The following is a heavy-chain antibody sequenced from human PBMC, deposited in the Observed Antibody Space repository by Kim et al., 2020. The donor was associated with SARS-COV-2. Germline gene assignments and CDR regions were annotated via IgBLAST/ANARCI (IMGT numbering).Heavy chain of an antibody. J-gene: IGHJ5*02. CDR3: ARRDAAAALWGWFDP. D-gene: IGHD6-13*01. CDR1: GYSFTSYW. CDR2: IYPGDSDT. Sequence: GESLKISCKGSGYSFTSYWIGWVRQMPGKGLEWMGIIYPGDSDTRYSPSFQGQVTISADKSISTAYLQWSSLKASDTAMYYCARRDAAAALWGWFDPWGQGTLVTVSS. V-gene: IGHV5-51*01.